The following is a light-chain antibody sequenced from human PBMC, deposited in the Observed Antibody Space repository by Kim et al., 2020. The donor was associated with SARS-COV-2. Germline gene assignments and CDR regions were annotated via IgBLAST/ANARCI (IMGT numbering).Light chain of an antibody. Sequence: GQPVPISCSGRRSNVGNNPVTWFQQVPRTAPKLLMSNDNQRPSGVPDRFSASTSGTSASLAISGLQSEDEAVYYCGSWDDSLSGRVFGGGTQLTVL. CDR2: NDN. CDR3: GSWDDSLSGRV. CDR1: RSNVGNNP. J-gene: IGLJ3*02. V-gene: IGLV1-44*01.